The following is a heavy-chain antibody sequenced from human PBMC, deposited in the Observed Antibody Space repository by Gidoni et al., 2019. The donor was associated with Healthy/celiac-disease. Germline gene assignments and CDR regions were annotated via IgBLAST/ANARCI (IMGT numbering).Heavy chain of an antibody. V-gene: IGHV4-30-2*01. CDR1: GGSISSGGYS. D-gene: IGHD2-2*02. J-gene: IGHJ5*02. Sequence: QLQLQESGSGLVKPSQTLSLTCAVSGGSISSGGYSWSWIRQPPGKGLEWIGYIYHSGSTYYNPSLKSRVTISVDRSKNQFSLKLSSVTAADTAVYYCARGTPPCGSSTSCYTFRTALPPNWFDPWGQGTLVTVSS. CDR2: IYHSGST. CDR3: ARGTPPCGSSTSCYTFRTALPPNWFDP.